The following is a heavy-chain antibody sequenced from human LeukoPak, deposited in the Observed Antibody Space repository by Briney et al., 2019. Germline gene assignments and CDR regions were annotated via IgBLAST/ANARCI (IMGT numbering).Heavy chain of an antibody. CDR2: ISGSGGTT. J-gene: IGHJ4*02. CDR1: GFTFSSHW. CDR3: TKGRGSSWYLHFDY. Sequence: GGSLRLSCVDSGFTFSSHWMSWVRQAPGKGLEWVSGISGSGGTTYYADSVQGRFTLSRDNSKNTLSLQMSSLRAEDTAVYYCTKGRGSSWYLHFDYWGQGTLVTVSS. V-gene: IGHV3-23*01. D-gene: IGHD6-13*01.